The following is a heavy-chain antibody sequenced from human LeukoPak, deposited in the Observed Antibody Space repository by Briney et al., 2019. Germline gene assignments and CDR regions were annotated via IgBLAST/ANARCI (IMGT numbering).Heavy chain of an antibody. CDR3: ARARGHWNYDF. J-gene: IGHJ4*02. CDR1: GYTFINYD. Sequence: ASVKVSCKASGYTFINYDISWVRQAPRQGLEWMGWISVNNGNTNNAQNLQDRVTMTTDTSTSTAYMELRSLRSDDTAVYYCARARGHWNYDFWGQGTLVTVSS. D-gene: IGHD1-7*01. V-gene: IGHV1-18*04. CDR2: ISVNNGNT.